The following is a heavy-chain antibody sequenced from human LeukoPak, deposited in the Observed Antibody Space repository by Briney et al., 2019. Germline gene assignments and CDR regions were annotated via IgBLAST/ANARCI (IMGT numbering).Heavy chain of an antibody. CDR1: GASFGGYY. V-gene: IGHV4-34*01. Sequence: SQTLSLTCAVYGASFGGYYWSWIRQPPRKGLEWIGEINHRASTNYNPSLKSRVTISVDTSKNQFSLKLSSVTAADTAVYYCACSEGYSSSWFDYWGQGTLVTVSS. J-gene: IGHJ5*01. CDR3: ACSEGYSSSWFDY. D-gene: IGHD6-13*01. CDR2: INHRAST.